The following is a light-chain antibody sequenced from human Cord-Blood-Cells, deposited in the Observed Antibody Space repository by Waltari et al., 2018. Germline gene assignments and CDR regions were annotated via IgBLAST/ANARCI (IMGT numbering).Light chain of an antibody. V-gene: IGKV3-15*01. J-gene: IGKJ2*01. CDR1: QSVSSN. CDR2: GAS. Sequence: EIVMTQSPATLSVSPGERATLSCRASQSVSSNLAWYQQKPGQAPRLLIYGASTRATGIPARSSGSGSGTEFTLTISSLQSEDFAVYYCQQYNNWPPGHTFGQGTKLEIK. CDR3: QQYNNWPPGHT.